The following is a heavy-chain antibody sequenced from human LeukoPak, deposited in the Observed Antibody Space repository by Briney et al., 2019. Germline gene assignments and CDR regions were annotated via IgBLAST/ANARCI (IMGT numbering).Heavy chain of an antibody. V-gene: IGHV3-23*01. CDR3: AKVKGSYGSRYYFDY. Sequence: GSLRLSCAASGFTVSSYAMHWVRQAPGKGLEWVSAISGSGGSTYYADSVKGRFTISRDNSKNTLYLQMNSLRAEDTAVYYCAKVKGSYGSRYYFDYWGQGTLVTVSS. J-gene: IGHJ4*02. CDR2: ISGSGGST. CDR1: GFTVSSYA. D-gene: IGHD5-18*01.